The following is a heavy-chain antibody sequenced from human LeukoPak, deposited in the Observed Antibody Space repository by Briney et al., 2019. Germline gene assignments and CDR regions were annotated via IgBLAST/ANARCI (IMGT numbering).Heavy chain of an antibody. Sequence: GGSLRLSCAASGFTFDDYAMHWVRQAPGKGLEWVSGISWNSGSIGYADSVKGRFTISRDNAKNSLYLQMNSLRAEDMALYYCAKSAYSSGWYYFDYWGQGTLVTVSS. V-gene: IGHV3-9*03. J-gene: IGHJ4*02. CDR1: GFTFDDYA. CDR3: AKSAYSSGWYYFDY. CDR2: ISWNSGSI. D-gene: IGHD6-19*01.